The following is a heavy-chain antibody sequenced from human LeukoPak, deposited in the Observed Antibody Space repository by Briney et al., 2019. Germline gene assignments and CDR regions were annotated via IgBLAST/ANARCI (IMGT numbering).Heavy chain of an antibody. D-gene: IGHD6-19*01. CDR3: ARAEVVAGLDYFDY. CDR1: GFTFDDYA. J-gene: IGHJ4*02. CDR2: ISWNSGSI. V-gene: IGHV3-9*01. Sequence: PGGSLRLSCAASGFTFDDYAMHWVRQAPGKGLEWVSGISWNSGSIGYADSVKGRFTISRDNAKNSLYLQMNSLRAEDTALYYCARAEVVAGLDYFDYWGQGTLVTVSS.